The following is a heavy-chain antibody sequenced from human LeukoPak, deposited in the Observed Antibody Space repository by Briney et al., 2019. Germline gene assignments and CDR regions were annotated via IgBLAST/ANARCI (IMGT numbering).Heavy chain of an antibody. V-gene: IGHV3-7*01. Sequence: GGSLRLSCAASGFTFSSYGMHWVRQAPGKGLEWVANIKQDGGEKYYVDSVKGRFTISRDNAKNSLYLQMNSLRAEDTAVYYCARVEASGYDYGAFDYWGQGTLVTVSS. D-gene: IGHD5-12*01. CDR1: GFTFSSYG. CDR3: ARVEASGYDYGAFDY. J-gene: IGHJ4*02. CDR2: IKQDGGEK.